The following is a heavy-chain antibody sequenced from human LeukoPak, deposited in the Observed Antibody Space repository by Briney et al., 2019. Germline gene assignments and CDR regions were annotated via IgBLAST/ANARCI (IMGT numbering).Heavy chain of an antibody. CDR1: GYTFTSYG. Sequence: ASVKVSCKASGYTFTSYGISWVRQAPGQGLEWMGWISAYNGNTNYAQKLQGRVTMTTDTSTSTAYMKLRSLRSDDTAVYYCAREGGTMVREGFDYWGQGTLVTVSS. J-gene: IGHJ4*02. CDR3: AREGGTMVREGFDY. D-gene: IGHD3-10*01. CDR2: ISAYNGNT. V-gene: IGHV1-18*01.